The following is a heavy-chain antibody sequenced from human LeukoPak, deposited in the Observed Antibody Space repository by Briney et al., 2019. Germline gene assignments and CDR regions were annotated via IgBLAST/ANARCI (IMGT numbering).Heavy chain of an antibody. Sequence: PSETLSLTCTVSGGSISSGGYYWSWIRQHPGKGLEWIGYIYYSGSTYYNPSLKSRVTISVDTSKNQFSLKLSSVTAADTAVYYCARYELVHIAARPAYYFDYWGQGTLVTVSS. V-gene: IGHV4-31*03. J-gene: IGHJ4*02. D-gene: IGHD6-6*01. CDR1: GGSISSGGYY. CDR3: ARYELVHIAARPAYYFDY. CDR2: IYYSGST.